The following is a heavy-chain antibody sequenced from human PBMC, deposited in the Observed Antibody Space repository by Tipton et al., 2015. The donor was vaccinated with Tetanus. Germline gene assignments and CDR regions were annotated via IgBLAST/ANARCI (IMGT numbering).Heavy chain of an antibody. CDR3: SRSVVNWFVP. J-gene: IGHJ5*02. D-gene: IGHD2-21*01. CDR2: VYYTGST. V-gene: IGHV4-39*01. CDR1: GGSISSGTFY. Sequence: TLSLTCTVSGGSISSGTFYWDWLRQPPGKPLEWIGNVYYTGSTLQNPSLKGRVTMSLDRSKNQFYLKLRSVTAEDTAVYYCSRSVVNWFVPWGQGALVTVSS.